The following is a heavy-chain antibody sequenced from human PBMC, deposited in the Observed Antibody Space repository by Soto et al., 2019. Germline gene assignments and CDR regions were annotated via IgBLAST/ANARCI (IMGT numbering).Heavy chain of an antibody. Sequence: GGSLRLSCVASGLSFSSYGMHWVRQAPGKGLEWVAGISYDGSKEYYADSVKGRFTISRDNSKNTLFLQMNSLRAEDTAVYYCAKSPTMVRGLIFDYWGQGALVTVSS. CDR2: ISYDGSKE. J-gene: IGHJ4*02. V-gene: IGHV3-30*18. D-gene: IGHD3-10*01. CDR3: AKSPTMVRGLIFDY. CDR1: GLSFSSYG.